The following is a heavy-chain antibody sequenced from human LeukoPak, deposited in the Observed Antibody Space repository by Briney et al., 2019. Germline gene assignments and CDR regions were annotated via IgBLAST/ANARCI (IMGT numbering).Heavy chain of an antibody. CDR2: VSGSGDST. V-gene: IGHV3-23*01. CDR3: AKDDSSGGWYGDH. D-gene: IGHD6-19*01. J-gene: IGHJ4*02. Sequence: GGSLRLSCAASGFPFSNYAMSWVRQAPGKGLEWVSAVSGSGDSTYYADSVKGRFTISRDNSKNTLYLQMNSLRADDTAVYYCAKDDSSGGWYGDHWGQGTLVTVSS. CDR1: GFPFSNYA.